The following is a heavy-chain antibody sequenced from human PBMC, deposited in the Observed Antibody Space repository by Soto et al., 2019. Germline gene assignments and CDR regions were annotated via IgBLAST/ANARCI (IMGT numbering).Heavy chain of an antibody. Sequence: NGYIYYSGSTNYNPSLKSRVTISVDTSKNQFSLKLSSVTAADTAVYYCARDYKGGITMVRGVIANYYYMDVWGKGTTVTVSS. CDR2: IYYSGST. J-gene: IGHJ6*03. CDR3: ARDYKGGITMVRGVIANYYYMDV. D-gene: IGHD3-10*01. V-gene: IGHV4-59*01.